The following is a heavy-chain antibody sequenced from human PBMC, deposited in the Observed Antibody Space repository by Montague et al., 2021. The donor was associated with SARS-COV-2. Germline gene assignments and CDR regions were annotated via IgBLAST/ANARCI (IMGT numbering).Heavy chain of an antibody. V-gene: IGHV4-59*13. CDR1: GGSISSYD. CDR3: ARERGDY. J-gene: IGHJ4*02. Sequence: SETLSLTCTVSGGSISSYDWSWIRQPPGKGLEWIWNSYYNVSTNYNHSLKIRITISVDTAKNQFSLKLSSVTAADTAVYDCARERGDYWGQGTLVTVSS. CDR2: SYYNVST.